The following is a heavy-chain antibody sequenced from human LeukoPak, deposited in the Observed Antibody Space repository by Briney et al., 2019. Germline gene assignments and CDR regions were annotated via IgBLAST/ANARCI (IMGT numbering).Heavy chain of an antibody. J-gene: IGHJ4*02. CDR2: VRFDGSDK. CDR3: ARDLYDYYLDY. D-gene: IGHD3-3*01. Sequence: PGGSLRLSCAASGFTFSSYAMSWVRQAPGKGLEWVAGVRFDGSDKYHEDSVKGRFTISRDTSKNTVYLQMDSLRDDDTAVYYCARDLYDYYLDYWGQGTLVTVSS. CDR1: GFTFSSYA. V-gene: IGHV3-33*08.